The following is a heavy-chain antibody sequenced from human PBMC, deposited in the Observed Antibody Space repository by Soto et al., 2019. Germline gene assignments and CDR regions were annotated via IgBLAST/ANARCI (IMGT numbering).Heavy chain of an antibody. CDR1: GFTFSSYW. V-gene: IGHV3-7*05. CDR3: ARESQAYDFWSGYGAPYYYGMDV. D-gene: IGHD3-3*01. Sequence: GGSLRLSCAASGFTFSSYWMSWVRQAPGKGLEWVANIKQDGSEKYYVDSVKGRFTISRDNAKNSLYLQMNSLRAEDTAVYYCARESQAYDFWSGYGAPYYYGMDVWGQGTTVTVSS. CDR2: IKQDGSEK. J-gene: IGHJ6*02.